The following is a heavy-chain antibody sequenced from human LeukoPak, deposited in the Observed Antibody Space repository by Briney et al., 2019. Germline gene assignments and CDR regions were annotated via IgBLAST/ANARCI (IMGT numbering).Heavy chain of an antibody. J-gene: IGHJ4*02. D-gene: IGHD6-19*01. CDR3: ATLLYSSGWYYFGY. CDR2: FDPEDGET. Sequence: ASVTVSCKVSGYTLTELSMHWVRQAPGKGLEWMGGFDPEDGETIYAQKFQGRVTMTEDTSTDTAYMELSSLRSEDTAVYYCATLLYSSGWYYFGYWGQGTLVTVSS. V-gene: IGHV1-24*01. CDR1: GYTLTELS.